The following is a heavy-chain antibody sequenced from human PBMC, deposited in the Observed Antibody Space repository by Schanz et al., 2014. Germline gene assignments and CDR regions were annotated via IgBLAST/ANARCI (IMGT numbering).Heavy chain of an antibody. CDR2: IIPILGIA. CDR3: ARAFGGYDPAGALDY. J-gene: IGHJ4*02. Sequence: QVQLVQSGAEVKKPGSSMKVSCKASGGTFNSYTINWVRQAPGQGLEWMGRIIPILGIANYAQKFQGRVTIPADRSTSTAYMELSRLKSDDTAVYYCARAFGGYDPAGALDYWGQGTLVTVSS. V-gene: IGHV1-69*02. CDR1: GGTFNSYT. D-gene: IGHD5-12*01.